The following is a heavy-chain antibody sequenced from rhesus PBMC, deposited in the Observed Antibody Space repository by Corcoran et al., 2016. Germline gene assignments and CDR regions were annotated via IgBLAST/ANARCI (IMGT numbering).Heavy chain of an antibody. J-gene: IGHJ4*01. Sequence: QAPPQESGPGLVKPSETLSLTCPVPGGSICVHYWNGIRQPPGKGLEWIGNIYGGDSNSHYNPSVKGRFTISRDNSKNTLSLQMNSLRTEDTAVYFCAKDHGGRYPEDWGQGVLVTVSS. V-gene: IGHV4S11*01. D-gene: IGHD4-29*01. CDR2: IYGGDSNS. CDR3: AKDHGGRYPED. CDR1: GGSICVHY.